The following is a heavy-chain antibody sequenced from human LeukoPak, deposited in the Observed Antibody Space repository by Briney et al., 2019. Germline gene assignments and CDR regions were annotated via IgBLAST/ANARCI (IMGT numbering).Heavy chain of an antibody. V-gene: IGHV4-59*08. Sequence: SETLSLTCTVSGGSISSYYWSWIRQPPGNGLEWIGYIYYSGSTNYNPSLNSRVTISVDTSQNQFSLKLSSVTAADTAFYYCARHVSVAPWYFDLWGRGTLVTVSS. CDR3: ARHVSVAPWYFDL. CDR2: IYYSGST. CDR1: GGSISSYY. J-gene: IGHJ2*01. D-gene: IGHD4-23*01.